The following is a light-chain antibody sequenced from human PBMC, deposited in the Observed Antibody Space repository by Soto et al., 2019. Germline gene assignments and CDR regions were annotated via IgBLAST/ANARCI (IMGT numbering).Light chain of an antibody. J-gene: IGKJ4*01. CDR2: AAS. CDR1: QSVSSY. Sequence: DIQMTQSPSSLSASVGDRVSITCRASQSVSSYLNWYQQKPGKAPNLLIYAASSLQGGVPSRFTGSGSGTDFTLTISSLQPEDFATYYCQQSYSTPPTLGGGPKVHIK. V-gene: IGKV1-39*01. CDR3: QQSYSTPPT.